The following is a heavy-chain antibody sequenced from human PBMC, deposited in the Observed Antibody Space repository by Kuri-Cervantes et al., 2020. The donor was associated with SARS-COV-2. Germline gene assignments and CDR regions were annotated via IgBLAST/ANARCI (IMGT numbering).Heavy chain of an antibody. CDR3: ARVGGYYDSSGYWIFDY. Sequence: GSLRLSCAASGFTVSSNYMSWVRQAPGKGLEWIGEINRSGSTNYNPSLKSRVTISVDTSKNQFSLKLSSVTAADTAVYYCARVGGYYDSSGYWIFDYWGQGTLVTVSS. J-gene: IGHJ4*02. CDR2: INRSGST. CDR1: GFTVSSNY. V-gene: IGHV4-34*01. D-gene: IGHD3-22*01.